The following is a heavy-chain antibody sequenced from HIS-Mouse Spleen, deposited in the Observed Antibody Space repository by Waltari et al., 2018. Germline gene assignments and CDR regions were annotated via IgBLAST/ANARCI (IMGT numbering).Heavy chain of an antibody. CDR3: ARGPHYCSSTSCYNEGDWFDP. CDR1: GYTFTSYD. V-gene: IGHV1-8*01. CDR2: MNPNSGNT. J-gene: IGHJ5*02. Sequence: QVQLVQSGAEVKKPGASVKVSCKASGYTFTSYDINWVRQATGQGLEWMGWMNPNSGNTGYAQKFQGRVTMTRNTSISTAYMELSSLRSEDTAVYYCARGPHYCSSTSCYNEGDWFDPWGQGTLVTVSS. D-gene: IGHD2-2*02.